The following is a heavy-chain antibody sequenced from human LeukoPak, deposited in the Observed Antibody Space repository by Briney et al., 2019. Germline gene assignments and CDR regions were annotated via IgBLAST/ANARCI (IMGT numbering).Heavy chain of an antibody. CDR3: ARDHGLTWYYDY. D-gene: IGHD3-9*01. J-gene: IGHJ4*02. Sequence: SETLSLTCTVSGGSISDYYWSWIRQSPGKGLEWIGYIYYSGTTNYNPSLKSRVTISVDTSKNQFSLKLSSVTAADTAVYYCARDHGLTWYYDYWGQGTLVTVSS. CDR2: IYYSGTT. CDR1: GGSISDYY. V-gene: IGHV4-59*12.